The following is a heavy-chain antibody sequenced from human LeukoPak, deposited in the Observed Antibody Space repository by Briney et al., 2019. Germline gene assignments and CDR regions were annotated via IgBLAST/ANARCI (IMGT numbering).Heavy chain of an antibody. Sequence: GGSLRLSCAASGFSFSKYWMHWVRQTPGEGLVWVSRIKEDGTYTSYADSVKGRFTISRDNARDTVFLQMNSLRAEDTAVYYCARDFDMGITPGDDFDFWGQGTLVTVSS. CDR2: IKEDGTYT. D-gene: IGHD3-9*01. J-gene: IGHJ4*02. CDR3: ARDFDMGITPGDDFDF. CDR1: GFSFSKYW. V-gene: IGHV3-74*01.